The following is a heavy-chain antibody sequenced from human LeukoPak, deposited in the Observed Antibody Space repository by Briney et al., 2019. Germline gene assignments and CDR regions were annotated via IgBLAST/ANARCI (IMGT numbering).Heavy chain of an antibody. CDR2: IDWDDDK. V-gene: IGHV2-70*11. J-gene: IGHJ4*02. D-gene: IGHD3-22*01. Sequence: RESGPALVKPTQTLTLTCTFSGFSLSTSGMCVSWIRQPPGKALEWLARIDWDDDKYYSTSLKTRLTISKDTSKNQVVLTMTNMDPVDTATYYCARIHRGLHYYDSSGYYYDYWGQGTLVTVSS. CDR3: ARIHRGLHYYDSSGYYYDY. CDR1: GFSLSTSGMC.